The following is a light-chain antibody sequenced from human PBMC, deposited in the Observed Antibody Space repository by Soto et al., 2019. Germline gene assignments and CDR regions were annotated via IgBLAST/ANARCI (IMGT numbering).Light chain of an antibody. CDR3: SSFTTTNTWV. V-gene: IGLV2-14*01. Sequence: QSALTQPTSVSGSPGQSITISCTGTSSDLGSYDFVSWFQQHPGKAPKLMIYEVTNRPSGVSYRFSGSKSGNTASLTISGLQAEDEADYYCSSFTTTNTWVFGGGTKLNVL. CDR1: SSDLGSYDF. CDR2: EVT. J-gene: IGLJ3*02.